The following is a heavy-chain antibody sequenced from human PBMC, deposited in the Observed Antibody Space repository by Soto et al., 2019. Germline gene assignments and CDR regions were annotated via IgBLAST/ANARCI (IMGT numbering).Heavy chain of an antibody. J-gene: IGHJ4*02. D-gene: IGHD3-9*01. Sequence: QVQLVESGGGVVQPGRSLRLSCAASGFTFSSYGMHWVRQAPGKGLEWVAVISYDGSNKYYADSVKGRFTISRDNSKNTVYLQMNSLRAEDRAVYYCAKGADFDWLVYVDYWGQGTLVTVSS. CDR2: ISYDGSNK. V-gene: IGHV3-30*18. CDR3: AKGADFDWLVYVDY. CDR1: GFTFSSYG.